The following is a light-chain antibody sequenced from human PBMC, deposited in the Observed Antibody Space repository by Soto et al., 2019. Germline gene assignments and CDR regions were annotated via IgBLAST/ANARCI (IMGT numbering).Light chain of an antibody. J-gene: IGLJ1*01. Sequence: QSALTQPASVSGSPGQSITISGTGTSSDVGGYNYVSWYQQHPGKAPKLMIYEVSNRPSGVSNRFSGSKSGNTASLSISGLQAEDEADYYCSSYTSSSIDYVFGTGTTLTVL. V-gene: IGLV2-14*01. CDR1: SSDVGGYNY. CDR3: SSYTSSSIDYV. CDR2: EVS.